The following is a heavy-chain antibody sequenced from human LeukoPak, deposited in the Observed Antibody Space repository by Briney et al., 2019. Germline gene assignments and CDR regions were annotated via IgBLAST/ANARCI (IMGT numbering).Heavy chain of an antibody. CDR2: ISSSSSTI. CDR1: GFTFSSYS. V-gene: IGHV3-48*01. D-gene: IGHD5-24*01. CDR3: ARDGWRATIFIFDY. Sequence: PGGSLRLSCAASGFTFSSYSMNWVRQAPGKGLEWVSYISSSSSTIYYADSAKGRFTISRDNAKNSLYLQMNSLRAEDTAVYYCARDGWRATIFIFDYWGQGTLVTVSS. J-gene: IGHJ4*02.